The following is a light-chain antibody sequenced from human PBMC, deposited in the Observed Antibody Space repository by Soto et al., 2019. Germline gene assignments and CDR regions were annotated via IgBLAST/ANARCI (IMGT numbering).Light chain of an antibody. J-gene: IGLJ3*02. CDR1: SSDVGAYNS. CDR3: SSYAGRSTFEV. Sequence: QSALTQPVSVSGSPGQSIAISCTGTSSDVGAYNSVSWYQQHPGKVPKLIIYEVTNRPSGVSNRFSGSKSGNTASLTISGLQADDEADYYCSSYAGRSTFEVFGGGTKLTVL. CDR2: EVT. V-gene: IGLV2-14*01.